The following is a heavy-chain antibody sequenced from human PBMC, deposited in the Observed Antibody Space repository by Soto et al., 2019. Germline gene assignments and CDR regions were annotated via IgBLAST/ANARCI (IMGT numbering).Heavy chain of an antibody. Sequence: QVQLVESGGGVVQPGRSLRLSCAASGFTFSSYGMHWVRQAPGKGLEWVAVIWYDGSNKYYVDSVKGRFTISRDNSKNTLYLQMNSLRAEDTAVYYCARDGGGSYFLSLYYYYYGMDVWGQGTTVTVSS. CDR2: IWYDGSNK. CDR3: ARDGGGSYFLSLYYYYYGMDV. D-gene: IGHD1-26*01. V-gene: IGHV3-33*01. J-gene: IGHJ6*02. CDR1: GFTFSSYG.